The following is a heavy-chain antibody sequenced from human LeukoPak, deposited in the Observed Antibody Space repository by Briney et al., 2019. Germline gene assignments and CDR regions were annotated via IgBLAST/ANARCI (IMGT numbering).Heavy chain of an antibody. J-gene: IGHJ5*02. D-gene: IGHD3-9*01. CDR3: ARGPYDILTGSNWFDP. V-gene: IGHV4-31*03. CDR1: GGSISSGGYY. Sequence: SQTLPLTCTVSGGSISSGGYYWSWIRQHPGKSLEWIGYIYYSGSTYYNPSLKSRVTISVDTSKNQFSLKLSSVTAADTAVYYCARGPYDILTGSNWFDPWGQGTLVTVSS. CDR2: IYYSGST.